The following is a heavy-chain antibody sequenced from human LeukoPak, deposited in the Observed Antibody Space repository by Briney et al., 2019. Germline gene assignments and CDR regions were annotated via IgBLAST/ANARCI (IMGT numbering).Heavy chain of an antibody. Sequence: SETLSLTCAVSGGSISSSSYYWAWVHQPPGKGLEWIASISYSVTTYYNPSLKSRVTISVDTSKNQFSLNLSSVTAADTALYYCARHLRGATIYFDYWGQGTLVTVSS. V-gene: IGHV4-39*01. J-gene: IGHJ4*02. CDR1: GGSISSSSYY. CDR3: ARHLRGATIYFDY. D-gene: IGHD1-26*01. CDR2: ISYSVTT.